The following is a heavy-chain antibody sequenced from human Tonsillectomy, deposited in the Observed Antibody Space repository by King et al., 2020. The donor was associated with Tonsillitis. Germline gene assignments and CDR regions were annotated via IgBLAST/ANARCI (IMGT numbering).Heavy chain of an antibody. J-gene: IGHJ3*02. V-gene: IGHV4-4*02. Sequence: QLQESGPGLVKPSGTLSLTCAVSGGSISSNNWWSWVRPPPGKGMEWVGEILYRGRTNYNPTLKSRVTISVDKSKNQFSLNLSSVTAADTAVYYCARSPEDYHSIGYYYVGGAFDIWGQGTMVTVSS. CDR2: ILYRGRT. CDR3: ARSPEDYHSIGYYYVGGAFDI. CDR1: GGSISSNNW. D-gene: IGHD3-22*01.